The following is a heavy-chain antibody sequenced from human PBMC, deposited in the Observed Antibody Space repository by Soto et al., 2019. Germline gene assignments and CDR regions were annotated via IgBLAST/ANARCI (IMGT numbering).Heavy chain of an antibody. J-gene: IGHJ4*02. CDR2: IYYSGST. CDR3: ASHTVTTLVDFDY. CDR1: GGSISSSSYY. V-gene: IGHV4-39*01. D-gene: IGHD4-4*01. Sequence: QLQLQESGPGLVKPSETLSLTCTVSGGSISSSSYYWGWIRQPPGKGLEWIGSIYYSGSTYYNPSLKIRVTISVDTSKNQFSLKLSSVTAADPAVYYCASHTVTTLVDFDYWGQGTLVTVSS.